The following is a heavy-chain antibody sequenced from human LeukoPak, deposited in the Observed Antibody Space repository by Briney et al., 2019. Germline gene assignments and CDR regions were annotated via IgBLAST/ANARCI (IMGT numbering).Heavy chain of an antibody. D-gene: IGHD6-13*01. Sequence: SETLSLICAVYGGSFSGYYWSWIRQPPGKGLEWIGEINHSGSTNYNPSLKSRVTISVDTSKNQFSLKLSSVTAADTAVYYCARGGWVAAAGTSFDYWGQGTLVTVSS. CDR3: ARGGWVAAAGTSFDY. CDR2: INHSGST. V-gene: IGHV4-34*01. CDR1: GGSFSGYY. J-gene: IGHJ4*02.